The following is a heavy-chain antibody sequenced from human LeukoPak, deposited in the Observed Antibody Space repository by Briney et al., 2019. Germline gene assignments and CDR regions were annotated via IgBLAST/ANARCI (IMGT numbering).Heavy chain of an antibody. CDR3: ARVVYSGSWGYFDY. J-gene: IGHJ4*02. D-gene: IGHD3-10*01. CDR1: GGSFSGYY. V-gene: IGHV4-34*01. Sequence: SETLSLTCAVYGGSFSGYYWSWIRQPPGKGLEWIGEINHSGSTNYNPSLKSRVTMSVDTSKTQFSLKLSSVTAADTAVYYCARVVYSGSWGYFDYWGQGTLVTVSS. CDR2: INHSGST.